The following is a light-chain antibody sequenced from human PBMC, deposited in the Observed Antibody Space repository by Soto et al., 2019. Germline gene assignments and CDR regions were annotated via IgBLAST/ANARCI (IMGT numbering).Light chain of an antibody. V-gene: IGKV2-28*01. CDR1: QSLLHSDGYNY. J-gene: IGKJ5*01. CDR2: VAS. Sequence: IVMTQSPLSLPVTPGEPASISCRSSQSLLHSDGYNYLEWYLQKPGQSPQLLIYVASNRASGVPDRFSGSGSGTDFTLKISRVEAEDVGFYYCMEARQCPITFGQGTRLEIK. CDR3: MEARQCPIT.